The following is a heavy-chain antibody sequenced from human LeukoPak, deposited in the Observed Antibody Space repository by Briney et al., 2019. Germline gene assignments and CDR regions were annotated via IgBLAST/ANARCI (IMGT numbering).Heavy chain of an antibody. CDR1: GFTFSSYS. V-gene: IGHV4-39*07. CDR3: ARVRAAASGWFDP. J-gene: IGHJ5*02. D-gene: IGHD6-13*01. CDR2: IYYSGST. Sequence: GSLRLSCAASGFTFSSYSMNWVRQPPGKGLEWIGSIYYSGSTYYNPSLKSRVTISVDTSKNQFSLKLSPVTAADTAVYYCARVRAAASGWFDPWGQGTLVTVSS.